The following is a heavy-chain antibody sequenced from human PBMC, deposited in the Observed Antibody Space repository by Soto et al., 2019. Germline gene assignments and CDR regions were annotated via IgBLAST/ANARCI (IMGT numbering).Heavy chain of an antibody. Sequence: SETLSLTCAVYGGSFSGYYWSWIRQPPGKGLEWIGEINHSGSTNYNPSLKSRVTISVDTSKNQFSLKLSSVTAADTAVYYCARGGDTTSFDPWGQGTLVTVSS. D-gene: IGHD1-1*01. CDR2: INHSGST. V-gene: IGHV4-34*01. CDR1: GGSFSGYY. CDR3: ARGGDTTSFDP. J-gene: IGHJ5*02.